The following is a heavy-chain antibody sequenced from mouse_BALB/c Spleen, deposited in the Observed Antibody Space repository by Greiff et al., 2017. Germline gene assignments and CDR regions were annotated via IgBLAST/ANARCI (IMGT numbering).Heavy chain of an antibody. Sequence: VKLQESGPGLVQPSQSLSITCTVSGFSLTSYGVHWVRQSPGKGLEWLGVIWSGGSTDYNAALISRLSISKDNSKSQVFFKMNSLQANDTAIYYCASAYFFAYWGQGTLVTVSA. V-gene: IGHV2-2*02. D-gene: IGHD2-10*01. CDR3: ASAYFFAY. J-gene: IGHJ3*01. CDR2: IWSGGST. CDR1: GFSLTSYG.